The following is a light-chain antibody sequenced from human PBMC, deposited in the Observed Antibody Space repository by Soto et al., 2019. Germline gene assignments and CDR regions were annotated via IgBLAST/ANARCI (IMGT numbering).Light chain of an antibody. CDR3: ATWDDSLSGVV. V-gene: IGLV1-47*01. CDR2: RNN. CDR1: SSNIGSNY. Sequence: QSVLTQPPSASGTPGQRVTISCSGSSSNIGSNYVYWYQQLPGTAPKLLIYRNNQRPSGVPDRFSGSKSGTSASLAISGLGSEDEAHYYCATWDDSLSGVVFGGGTKLTVL. J-gene: IGLJ2*01.